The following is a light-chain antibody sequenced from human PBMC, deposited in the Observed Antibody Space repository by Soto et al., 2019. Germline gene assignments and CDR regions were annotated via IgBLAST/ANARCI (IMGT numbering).Light chain of an antibody. Sequence: EIVLTQSPATLSLSPGERATLSCRASQSFSSYLSWYQXKPCQAPRLLIYDASNRATGIPARFSGSGSGTDFTPTISSLEPEDFAVYYCQQRSNWWTFGQGTKV. V-gene: IGKV3-11*01. J-gene: IGKJ1*01. CDR2: DAS. CDR1: QSFSSY. CDR3: QQRSNWWT.